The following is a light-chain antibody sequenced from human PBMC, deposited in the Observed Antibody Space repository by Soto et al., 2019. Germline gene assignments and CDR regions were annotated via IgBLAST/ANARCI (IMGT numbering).Light chain of an antibody. CDR3: QQYNGYSTWT. CDR1: QGISSY. Sequence: DIQLTQSPPFLSASVGDRVTITCRASQGISSYLAWYQQKPRKAPEVLIFGASTLQSGVPSRFSGSGSGTEFTLTISSLQPDDFATYYCQQYNGYSTWTFGQGTKVDIK. CDR2: GAS. J-gene: IGKJ1*01. V-gene: IGKV1-9*01.